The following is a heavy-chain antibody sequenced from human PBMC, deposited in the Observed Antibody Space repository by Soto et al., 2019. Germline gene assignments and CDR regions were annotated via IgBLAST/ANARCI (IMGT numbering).Heavy chain of an antibody. D-gene: IGHD2-8*01. J-gene: IGHJ5*02. Sequence: ASVKVSCKASGYTFTGYYMHWVRQAPGQGLEWMGWINPNSGGTNYAQKFQGRVTMTWDTSVGTAFMELSRLKSDDTDVYYCKRSDLVLGIYLPNADCFDPWGQGTLVTVSS. CDR2: INPNSGGT. CDR1: GYTFTGYY. V-gene: IGHV1-2*02. CDR3: KRSDLVLGIYLPNADCFDP.